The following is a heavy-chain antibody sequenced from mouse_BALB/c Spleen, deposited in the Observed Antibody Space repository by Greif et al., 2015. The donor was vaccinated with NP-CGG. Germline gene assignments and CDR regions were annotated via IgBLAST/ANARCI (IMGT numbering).Heavy chain of an antibody. J-gene: IGHJ3*01. D-gene: IGHD2-2*01. CDR1: GYTFTSYW. CDR3: TEYYGYDGGFAY. V-gene: IGHV1-5*01. CDR2: IYPGNSDT. Sequence: VQLKQSGTVLARPGASVKMSCKASGYTFTSYWMHWVKQRPGQGLEWIGAIYPGNSDTSYNQKFKGKAKLTAVTSTSTAYMELSSLTNEDSAVYYCTEYYGYDGGFAYWGQGTLVTVSA.